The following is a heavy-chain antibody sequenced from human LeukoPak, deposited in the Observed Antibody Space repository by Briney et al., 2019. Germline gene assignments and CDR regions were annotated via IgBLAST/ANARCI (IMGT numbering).Heavy chain of an antibody. CDR2: INHSGST. J-gene: IGHJ6*03. CDR3: ARVKREDTYGYGTNYYYMDV. CDR1: GGSISSRDYY. D-gene: IGHD5-18*01. Sequence: SETLSLTCTVSGGSISSRDYYWSLVRQPPGKGLEWIGYINHSGSTSYNPSLKSRLTISIDRSKNQFSLDLSSVTAADTAVYYCARVKREDTYGYGTNYYYMDVWGKGTTVTVSS. V-gene: IGHV4-30-4*08.